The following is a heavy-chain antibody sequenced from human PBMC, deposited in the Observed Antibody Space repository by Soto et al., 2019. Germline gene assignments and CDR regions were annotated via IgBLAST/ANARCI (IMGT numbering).Heavy chain of an antibody. CDR2: IIPVFGTP. V-gene: IGHV1-69*01. CDR1: GYIFKNYA. CDR3: ARLLYDYVWGSYRH. D-gene: IGHD3-16*02. J-gene: IGHJ4*02. Sequence: QVQLVQSGAEVKETGSSVKVSCKSSGYIFKNYAVTWLRQAPGQGLGWMGGIIPVFGTPDYSQKFRGRVTITADESTSTVYMELRSLTSEDAAVYYCARLLYDYVWGSYRHWGQGTLVTVSS.